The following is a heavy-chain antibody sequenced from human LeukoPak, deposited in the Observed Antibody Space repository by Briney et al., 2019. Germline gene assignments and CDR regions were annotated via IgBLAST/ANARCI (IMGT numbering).Heavy chain of an antibody. V-gene: IGHV4-59*01. CDR3: ARENDYGGNWYFDL. D-gene: IGHD4-23*01. CDR2: IYYSGST. Sequence: PSETLSLTCTVSGGSISSYYWSWIRQPPGKGLEWIGYIYYSGSTNYNPSLKSRVTISVDTSKYQFSLKLSSVTAADTAVYYCARENDYGGNWYFDLWGRGTLVTVSS. CDR1: GGSISSYY. J-gene: IGHJ2*01.